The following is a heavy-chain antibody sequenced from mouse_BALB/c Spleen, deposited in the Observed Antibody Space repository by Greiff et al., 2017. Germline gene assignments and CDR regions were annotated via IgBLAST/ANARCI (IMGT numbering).Heavy chain of an antibody. CDR3: TRGGKNLAWFAY. CDR1: GYTFTSYW. CDR2: IYPSDSYT. Sequence: QVQLKQSGAELVRPGASVKLSCKASGYTFTSYWINWVKQRPGQGLEWIGNIYPSDSYTNYNQKFKDKATLTVDKSSSTAYMQLSSPTSEDSAVYYCTRGGKNLAWFAYWGQGTLVTVSA. J-gene: IGHJ3*01. V-gene: IGHV1-69*02.